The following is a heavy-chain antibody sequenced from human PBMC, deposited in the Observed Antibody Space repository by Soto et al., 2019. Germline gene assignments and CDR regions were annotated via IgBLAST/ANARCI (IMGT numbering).Heavy chain of an antibody. CDR3: ARQWDSSGFYSRFDY. CDR2: IYYSGLT. Sequence: SETLSLTCSVSGGSISRYYWSWIRQPPGKGLEWIGCIYYSGLTHYHPSLKSRVTMSVDTSKNEFSLNLRSVTSADTAVYYCARQWDSSGFYSRFDYWGQGILVTVSS. CDR1: GGSISRYY. V-gene: IGHV4-59*01. J-gene: IGHJ4*02. D-gene: IGHD3-22*01.